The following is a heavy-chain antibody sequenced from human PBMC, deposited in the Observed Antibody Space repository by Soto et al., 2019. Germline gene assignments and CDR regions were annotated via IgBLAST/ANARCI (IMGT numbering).Heavy chain of an antibody. J-gene: IGHJ4*02. V-gene: IGHV1-8*01. CDR2: MNPNSGNT. CDR3: ARGRGHSSGWYGDY. D-gene: IGHD6-19*01. Sequence: QVQLVQSGAEVKKPGASVKVSCKASGYTFTSYDINWVRQATGQGLEWMGWMNPNSGNTGYAQKCQGRDLMTRNTSIRAAYMELSSRRSEDTAVYYCARGRGHSSGWYGDYWGQGTLVTVSS. CDR1: GYTFTSYD.